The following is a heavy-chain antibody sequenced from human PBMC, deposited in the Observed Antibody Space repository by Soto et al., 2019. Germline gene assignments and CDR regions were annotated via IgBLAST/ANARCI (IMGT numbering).Heavy chain of an antibody. CDR1: GGSISHGDYY. CDR3: ARGAGWGTSSSFDY. Sequence: QVQPQESGPGLVKPSQTLSLTCTVSGGSISHGDYYWSWIRQSPGQGLEWIGYIYYSGNTEDTPSIRSRVAISVDASKNQFSRKVRSVTAADRDLYYCARGAGWGTSSSFDYWGQGKLVTVSS. V-gene: IGHV4-30-4*01. D-gene: IGHD6-6*01. CDR2: IYYSGNT. J-gene: IGHJ4*02.